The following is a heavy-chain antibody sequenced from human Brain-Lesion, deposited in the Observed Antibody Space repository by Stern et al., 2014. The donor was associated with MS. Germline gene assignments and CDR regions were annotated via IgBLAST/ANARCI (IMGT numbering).Heavy chain of an antibody. CDR2: VNNDGRRT. CDR3: ARGERGFYS. J-gene: IGHJ5*01. V-gene: IGHV3-74*02. CDR1: GFTFSNYW. Sequence: EVQLVESGGGLVQPGGSLRLSCAASGFTFSNYWMHWVRQAPGKGLVWVSRVNNDGRRTSYADSVKGRFTMSRDNAKNTLYLQMNSLRVEDTAIYYCARGERGFYSWGQGTLVTVSS. D-gene: IGHD3-10*01.